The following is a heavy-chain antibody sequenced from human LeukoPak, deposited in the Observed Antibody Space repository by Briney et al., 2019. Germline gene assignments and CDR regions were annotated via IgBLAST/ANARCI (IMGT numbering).Heavy chain of an antibody. D-gene: IGHD6-19*01. Sequence: ASVKVSCKASGYTFTSYGISWVRQAPGQGLEWMGWISAYNGNTNYAQKLQGRVTMTTDTSTSTAHMELRSLRSDDTAVYYCARDQGGFYSSGSFYFDYWGQGTLVTVSS. CDR1: GYTFTSYG. J-gene: IGHJ4*01. V-gene: IGHV1-18*01. CDR2: ISAYNGNT. CDR3: ARDQGGFYSSGSFYFDY.